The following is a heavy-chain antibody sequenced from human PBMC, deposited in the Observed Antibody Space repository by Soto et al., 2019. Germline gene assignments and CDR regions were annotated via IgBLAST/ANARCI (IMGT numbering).Heavy chain of an antibody. CDR1: GFSFSSYA. Sequence: DVQLLESGGGLVQPGGSLRLSCAASGFSFSSYAMVWVRQAPGKGLEWVAVISARGGSSYFADSVKGRFTLSRYNSKNVLSLEMNSLRAEETAIYFCAKGSIEYSASVDNWGQGTLVVVSS. CDR3: AKGSIEYSASVDN. CDR2: ISARGGSS. V-gene: IGHV3-23*01. J-gene: IGHJ4*02. D-gene: IGHD5-12*01.